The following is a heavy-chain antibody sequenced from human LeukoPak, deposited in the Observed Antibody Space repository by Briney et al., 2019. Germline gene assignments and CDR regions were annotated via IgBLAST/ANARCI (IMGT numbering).Heavy chain of an antibody. D-gene: IGHD3-3*01. CDR3: ARADRYDSVDY. CDR2: INPNSGGT. V-gene: IGHV1-2*04. J-gene: IGHJ4*02. CDR1: GYTFTGYY. Sequence: ASVKVSCTASGYTFTGYYMHWVRQAPGQGLEWMGRINPNSGGTNYAQKFQGWVTMTRDTSISTAYMELSRLRSDDTAVYYCARADRYDSVDYWGQGTLVTVSS.